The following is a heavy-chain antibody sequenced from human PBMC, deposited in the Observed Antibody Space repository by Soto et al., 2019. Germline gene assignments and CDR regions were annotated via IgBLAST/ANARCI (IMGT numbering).Heavy chain of an antibody. CDR1: GFRFNIYS. CDR3: ARRSSSWYFDY. V-gene: IGHV3-48*01. J-gene: IGHJ4*02. CDR2: MTSDTKTI. D-gene: IGHD6-13*01. Sequence: PGGSLRLSCAASGFRFNIYSMNWVRQAPGKGLEWSAYMTSDTKTIKYAESVKGRFTISRDNSKNTLNLQMNSLRAEDTAVYYCARRSSSWYFDYWGQGTLVTVSS.